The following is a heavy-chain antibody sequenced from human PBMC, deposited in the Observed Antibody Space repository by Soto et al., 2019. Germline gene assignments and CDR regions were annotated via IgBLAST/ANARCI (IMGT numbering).Heavy chain of an antibody. CDR1: GGTFSSYA. CDR3: ARDRGRITIFGVVISYSYGMDF. Sequence: SVKVSCKASGGTFSSYAISWVRQAPGQGLEWMGGIIPIFGTANYAQKFQGRVTITADESTSTAYMELSSLRSEDTAVYYCARDRGRITIFGVVISYSYGMDFWGQGIMVTVSS. J-gene: IGHJ6*02. D-gene: IGHD3-3*01. CDR2: IIPIFGTA. V-gene: IGHV1-69*13.